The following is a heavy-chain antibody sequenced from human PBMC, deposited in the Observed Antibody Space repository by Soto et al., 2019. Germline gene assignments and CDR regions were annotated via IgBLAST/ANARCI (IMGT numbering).Heavy chain of an antibody. J-gene: IGHJ6*02. CDR2: IYYSGST. CDR1: GGSISSYY. V-gene: IGHV4-59*12. CDR3: AREVYYYYDMDV. Sequence: SETLSLTCTVSGGSISSYYWSWIRQPPGKGLEWIGYIYYSGSTNYNPSLKSRVTISVDTSKNQFSLKLSSVTAADTAVYYCAREVYYYYDMDVWGQGTTVTVSS.